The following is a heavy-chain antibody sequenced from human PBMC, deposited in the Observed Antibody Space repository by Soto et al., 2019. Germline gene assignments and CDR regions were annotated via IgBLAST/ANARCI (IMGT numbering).Heavy chain of an antibody. CDR1: GFTFSSYG. J-gene: IGHJ4*02. CDR2: ISYDGSNK. D-gene: IGHD3-22*01. CDR3: AKGFSSGYYLD. V-gene: IGHV3-30*18. Sequence: SLRLSCAASGFTFSSYGMHWVRQAPGKGLEWVAVISYDGSNKYYADSVKGRFTISRDNSKNTLYLQMNSLRAEDTAVYYCAKGFSSGYYLDWGQGTLVTVSS.